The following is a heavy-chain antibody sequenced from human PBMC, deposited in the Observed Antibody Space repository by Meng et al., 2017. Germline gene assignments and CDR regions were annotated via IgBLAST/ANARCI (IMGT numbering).Heavy chain of an antibody. Sequence: VMLVQSGVEGKKPGASVKVSSKASGYTFTGYYMHWVRQAPGQGLEWMGRINPNSGGTNYAQKFQGRVTMTRDTSISTAYMELSRLRSDDTAVYYCARALIVVANWFDPWGQGTLVTVSS. V-gene: IGHV1-2*06. CDR1: GYTFTGYY. J-gene: IGHJ5*02. CDR2: INPNSGGT. D-gene: IGHD3-22*01. CDR3: ARALIVVANWFDP.